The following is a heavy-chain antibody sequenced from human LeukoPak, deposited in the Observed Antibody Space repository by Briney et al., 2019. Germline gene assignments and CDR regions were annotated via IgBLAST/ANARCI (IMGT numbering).Heavy chain of an antibody. CDR3: ARDNVRYFDWLSAFDI. CDR1: GFTFSSYG. V-gene: IGHV3-30*02. J-gene: IGHJ3*02. CDR2: IRYDGSNK. Sequence: PGGSLRLSCAASGFTFSSYGMHWVRQAPGKGLEWVAFIRYDGSNKYYADSVKGRFTISRDNSKNTLYLQMNSLRAEDTAVYYCARDNVRYFDWLSAFDIWGQGTMVTVSS. D-gene: IGHD3-9*01.